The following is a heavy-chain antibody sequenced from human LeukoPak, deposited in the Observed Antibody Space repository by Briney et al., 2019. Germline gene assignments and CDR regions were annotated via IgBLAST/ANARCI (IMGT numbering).Heavy chain of an antibody. CDR3: ASSGRGWYYAFDI. Sequence: ASVKVSCKASGGTFSSYAISWVRQAPGQGLEWMGGIIPIFGTANYAQKFQGRVTITADKSTSTAYMELSSLRSEDTAVYYCASSGRGWYYAFDIWGQGTMVTVSS. V-gene: IGHV1-69*06. J-gene: IGHJ3*02. D-gene: IGHD3-10*01. CDR1: GGTFSSYA. CDR2: IIPIFGTA.